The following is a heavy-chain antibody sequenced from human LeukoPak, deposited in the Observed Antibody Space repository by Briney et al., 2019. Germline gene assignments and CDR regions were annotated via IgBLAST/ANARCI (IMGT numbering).Heavy chain of an antibody. Sequence: SGPTLLKPTPTLTLTFTFSGFSLSTSGVGVGWIRQPPGKALEWLALIFWDDDKRHSPSLKSRLTITKDTSKNQVVLTMTNMDPVDTATYYCACASETGDRFDYWGQGILVTVSS. CDR1: GFSLSTSGVG. CDR3: ACASETGDRFDY. V-gene: IGHV2-5*02. J-gene: IGHJ4*02. CDR2: IFWDDDK. D-gene: IGHD7-27*01.